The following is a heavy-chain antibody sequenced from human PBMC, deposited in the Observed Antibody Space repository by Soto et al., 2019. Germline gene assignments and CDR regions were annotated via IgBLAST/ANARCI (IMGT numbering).Heavy chain of an antibody. J-gene: IGHJ6*02. CDR2: IIPIFGTV. CDR3: ARHDCISSSCYYYYYYGMDV. CDR1: GGTFSRYA. D-gene: IGHD2-2*01. V-gene: IGHV1-69*01. Sequence: KASGGTFSRYAISWVRQAPGQGLEWMGGIIPIFGTVNYAQKFQGRVTITADESTSTAYMELSSLRSEDTAVYYCARHDCISSSCYYYYYYGMDVWGQGTTVTVSS.